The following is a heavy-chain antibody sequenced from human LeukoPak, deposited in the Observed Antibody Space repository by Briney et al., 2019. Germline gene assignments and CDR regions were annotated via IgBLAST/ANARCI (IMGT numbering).Heavy chain of an antibody. CDR1: GFTFSNYG. CDR2: IWYDGSNK. J-gene: IGHJ4*02. D-gene: IGHD1-26*01. Sequence: TGGSLRLSCAASGFTFSNYGMHWVRQAPGKGLEWVAVIWYDGSNKYYAESVKGRFTISRDNSKNTLYLQMNSLRAEDTAVYYCARDTVTGGSGAGYFDYWGQGTLVTVSS. CDR3: ARDTVTGGSGAGYFDY. V-gene: IGHV3-33*01.